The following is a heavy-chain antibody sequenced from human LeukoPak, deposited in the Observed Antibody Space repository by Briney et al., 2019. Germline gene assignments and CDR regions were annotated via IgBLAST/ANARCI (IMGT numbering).Heavy chain of an antibody. CDR1: GYSFTNYW. CDR2: IYPGDSDT. Sequence: GESLKISCKGSGYSFTNYWIGWVRQLPGKGLEWMGIIYPGDSDTTYSPSFQGQVTISADRSISTAYLQWSSLKASDTAIYYCARSNYFDYWGQGTLVTVSS. J-gene: IGHJ4*02. V-gene: IGHV5-51*01. D-gene: IGHD6-6*01. CDR3: ARSNYFDY.